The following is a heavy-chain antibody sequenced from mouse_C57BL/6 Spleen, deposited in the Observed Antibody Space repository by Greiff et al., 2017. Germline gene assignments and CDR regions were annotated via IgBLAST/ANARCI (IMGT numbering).Heavy chain of an antibody. V-gene: IGHV5-17*01. D-gene: IGHD2-5*01. CDR2: ISSGSSTI. CDR1: GFTFSDYG. CDR3: ARGSAYYSNYKYYFDY. Sequence: EVQLKESGGGLVKPGGSLKLSCAASGFTFSDYGMHWVRQAPEKGLEWVAYISSGSSTIYYADTVKGRFTISRDNAKNTLFLQMTSLRSEDTAMYYCARGSAYYSNYKYYFDYWGQGTTLTVSS. J-gene: IGHJ2*01.